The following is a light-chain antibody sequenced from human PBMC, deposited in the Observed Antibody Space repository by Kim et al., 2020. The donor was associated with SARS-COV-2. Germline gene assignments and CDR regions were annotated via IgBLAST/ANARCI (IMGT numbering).Light chain of an antibody. CDR1: QDINKY. CDR3: QQYHSYPLT. CDR2: GAS. J-gene: IGKJ4*01. Sequence: AAAGDRVTITCRASQDINKYVVWLQQKPGQAPKSLIYGASNLYSGVPSKFSGGGSGTDFTLTISSLQPEDFAVYYCQQYHSYPLTFGGGTKVDIK. V-gene: IGKV1-16*02.